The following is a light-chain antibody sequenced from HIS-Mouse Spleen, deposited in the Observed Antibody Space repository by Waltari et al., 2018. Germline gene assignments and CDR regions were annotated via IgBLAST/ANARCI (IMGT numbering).Light chain of an antibody. CDR2: DVS. Sequence: QSALTQPRSVSGSPGQSVTISCTGTSSDVGGYNYVPWYQQHPGKAPKLMSYDVSKRPSGGPDRFSGSKAGNTASLTISGLQAEDEADYYGCSYAGSYTLVFGGGTKLTVL. CDR3: CSYAGSYTLV. J-gene: IGLJ2*01. CDR1: SSDVGGYNY. V-gene: IGLV2-11*01.